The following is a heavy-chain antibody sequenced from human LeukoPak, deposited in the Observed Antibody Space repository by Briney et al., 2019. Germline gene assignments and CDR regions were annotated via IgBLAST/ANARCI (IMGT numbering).Heavy chain of an antibody. V-gene: IGHV1-18*01. CDR3: ARLPRMGV. CDR1: GYTFTSYG. Sequence: ASVKVSCKASGYTFTSYGISWVRQAPGHGLEWMGWISTYNGNTNSAQILQGRVTMTTDTSTSTAYMDLRSLRSDDTAVYFCARLPRMGVWGQGTTVTVYS. J-gene: IGHJ6*02. CDR2: ISTYNGNT.